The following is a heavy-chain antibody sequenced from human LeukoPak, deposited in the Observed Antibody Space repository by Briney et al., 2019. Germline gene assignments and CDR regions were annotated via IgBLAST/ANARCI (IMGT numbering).Heavy chain of an antibody. V-gene: IGHV4-61*02. CDR3: ARTLSDYYYMDV. CDR2: IYTSGST. D-gene: IGHD2/OR15-2a*01. Sequence: SETLSLTCTVSGGSISSGSYYWSWIRQPAGKGLEWIGRIYTSGSTNYNPSLKSRVTISVDTSKNQFSLKLSSVTAADTAVYYCARTLSDYYYMDVWGKGTTVTVSS. J-gene: IGHJ6*03. CDR1: GGSISSGSYY.